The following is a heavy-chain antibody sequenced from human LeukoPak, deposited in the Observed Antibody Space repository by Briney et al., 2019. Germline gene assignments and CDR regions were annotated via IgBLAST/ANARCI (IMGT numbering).Heavy chain of an antibody. Sequence: GGSLRLSCTASGFTLSSYSMNWVRQAPGKGLEWVSYISSSSSTIYYADSVKGRFTISRDNAKNSLYLQMNSLRAEDTAVYYCRADPTYYYDSSGYYNYWGQGTLVTVSS. CDR1: GFTLSSYS. CDR2: ISSSSSTI. D-gene: IGHD3-22*01. CDR3: RADPTYYYDSSGYYNY. V-gene: IGHV3-48*01. J-gene: IGHJ4*02.